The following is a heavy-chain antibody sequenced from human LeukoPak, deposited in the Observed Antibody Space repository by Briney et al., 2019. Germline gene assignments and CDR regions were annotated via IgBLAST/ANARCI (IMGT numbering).Heavy chain of an antibody. Sequence: SQSLSPTCTVSRASISPDHCASVRQPPRNGLESIGYIFYTGRARYNPSLESRVTLTVDMSKNQVSLKLRSVTAADTAIYYCARLVDGIYTRLDSWGQGTLVTVSS. V-gene: IGHV4-59*08. CDR3: ARLVDGIYTRLDS. CDR2: IFYTGRA. CDR1: RASISPDH. J-gene: IGHJ5*01. D-gene: IGHD1-26*01.